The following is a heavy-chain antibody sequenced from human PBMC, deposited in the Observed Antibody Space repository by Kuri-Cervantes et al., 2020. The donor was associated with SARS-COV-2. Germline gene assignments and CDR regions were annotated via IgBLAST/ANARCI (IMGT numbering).Heavy chain of an antibody. J-gene: IGHJ4*01. CDR3: GRQGGNVYCDF. D-gene: IGHD4-23*01. CDR2: ICPGDYNT. V-gene: IGHV5-51*01. CDR1: GHTFNNYW. Sequence: GESLKISCKGSGHTFNNYWIGWVRQTPEKGLEWVWTICPGDYNTNYSPSFHGQVTISVDKSITTSYLQWTSLKAADTALYYCGRQGGNVYCDFWGQGTLVTVSS.